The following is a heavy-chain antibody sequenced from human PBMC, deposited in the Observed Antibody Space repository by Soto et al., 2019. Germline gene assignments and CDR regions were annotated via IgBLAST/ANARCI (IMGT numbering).Heavy chain of an antibody. V-gene: IGHV3-23*01. Sequence: GGSLRLSCAASGFTFSSYAMSWVRQAPGKGLEWVSAISGSGGSTYYADSVKGRFTISRDKSKNTLYLQMNSLRAEDTAVYYCAKDRYYDFWSGYYTDAFDIWGQGTMVTVSS. CDR2: ISGSGGST. CDR1: GFTFSSYA. D-gene: IGHD3-3*01. J-gene: IGHJ3*02. CDR3: AKDRYYDFWSGYYTDAFDI.